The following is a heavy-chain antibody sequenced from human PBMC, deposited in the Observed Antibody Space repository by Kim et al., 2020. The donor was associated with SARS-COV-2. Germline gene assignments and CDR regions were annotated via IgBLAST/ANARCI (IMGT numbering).Heavy chain of an antibody. D-gene: IGHD6-19*01. J-gene: IGHJ4*02. CDR2: INNGGNS. V-gene: IGHV3-23*01. Sequence: GGSLRLSCVASGFTFTSRAMSWVRQAPGKRPEWVASINNGGNSYYADSVKGRFTISRDITKDALYLQKNSLGAEDTALYYCAKDHPSSGWPAFDSWGEGTLGTVSP. CDR1: GFTFTSRA. CDR3: AKDHPSSGWPAFDS.